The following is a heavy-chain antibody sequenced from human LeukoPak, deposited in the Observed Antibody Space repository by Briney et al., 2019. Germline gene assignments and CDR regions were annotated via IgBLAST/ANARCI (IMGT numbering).Heavy chain of an antibody. Sequence: PSETLSLTCAVYGGSFSGYYWSWIRQPPGKGLEWIGEINHSGSTNYNPSLKSRVTISVDTSKNQFSLKLSSVTAADTAVYYCARGAGYCSSTSCYFDYWGQGTRVTVSS. CDR2: INHSGST. CDR1: GGSFSGYY. V-gene: IGHV4-34*01. CDR3: ARGAGYCSSTSCYFDY. J-gene: IGHJ4*02. D-gene: IGHD2-2*03.